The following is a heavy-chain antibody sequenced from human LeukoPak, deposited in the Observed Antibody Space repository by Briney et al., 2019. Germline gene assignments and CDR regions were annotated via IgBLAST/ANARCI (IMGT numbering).Heavy chain of an antibody. CDR1: GYSLSGYW. Sequence: GGSLRLSCVASGYSLSGYWMYWVRQAPGKGLMYISRNNGDGSTTNYADVVKGRFTMSRDNVKNTLYLQMNSLRVGDTAAYYCARDPRNVGLAPWGQGTLVTVSS. CDR2: NNGDGSTT. J-gene: IGHJ5*02. D-gene: IGHD2-15*01. CDR3: ARDPRNVGLAP. V-gene: IGHV3-74*01.